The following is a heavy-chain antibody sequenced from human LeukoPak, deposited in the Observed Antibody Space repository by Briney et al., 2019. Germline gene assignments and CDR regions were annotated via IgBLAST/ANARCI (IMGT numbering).Heavy chain of an antibody. J-gene: IGHJ4*02. CDR3: ARSGEISGYDISFDY. CDR1: GGTFSSYA. Sequence: ASVKVSCKASGGTFSSYAISWVRQAPGQGLEWMGGIIPIFGTANYAQKFQGRVTITADKSTSTAYMELSSLRSEDTAVYYCARSGEISGYDISFDYWGQGTLVTVSS. CDR2: IIPIFGTA. V-gene: IGHV1-69*06. D-gene: IGHD5-12*01.